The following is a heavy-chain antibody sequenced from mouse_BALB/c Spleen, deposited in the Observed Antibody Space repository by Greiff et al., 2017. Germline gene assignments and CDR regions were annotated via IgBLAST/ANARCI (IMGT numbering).Heavy chain of an antibody. J-gene: IGHJ2*01. CDR2: INSNGGST. CDR1: GFTFSSYG. V-gene: IGHV5-6-3*01. Sequence: EVQVVESGGGLVQPGGSLKLSCAASGFTFSSYGMSWVRQTPDKRLELVATINSNGGSTYYPDSVKGRFTISRDNAKNTLYLQMSSLKSEDTAMYYCARDHLPSYFDYWGQGTTLTVSS. CDR3: ARDHLPSYFDY. D-gene: IGHD6-1*01.